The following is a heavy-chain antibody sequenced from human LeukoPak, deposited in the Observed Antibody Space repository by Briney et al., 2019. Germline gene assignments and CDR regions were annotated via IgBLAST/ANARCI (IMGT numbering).Heavy chain of an antibody. CDR2: ISGDGGST. CDR1: GFTFYDYA. J-gene: IGHJ6*02. CDR3: AKDSDDYYYDSSGRYYYYYGMDV. V-gene: IGHV3-43*02. D-gene: IGHD3-22*01. Sequence: PGGSLRLSCAASGFTFYDYAMHWVRHAPGKGLEWVSLISGDGGSTYYADSVKGRFTISRDNSKNSLYLQMNSLRTEDTALYYCAKDSDDYYYDSSGRYYYYYGMDVWGQGTTVTVSS.